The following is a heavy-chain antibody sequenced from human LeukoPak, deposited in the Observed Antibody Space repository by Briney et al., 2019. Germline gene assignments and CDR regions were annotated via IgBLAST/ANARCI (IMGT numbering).Heavy chain of an antibody. J-gene: IGHJ3*01. CDR3: VRMGVSYYYDSSTYYPVAFDV. CDR1: GYSISGGYY. CDR2: IFHTGSI. V-gene: IGHV4-38-2*01. D-gene: IGHD3-22*01. Sequence: SETLSLTCGVSGYSISGGYYWGWIRQSPGKGLEWIATIFHTGSIYHNPSLKGRVILSVDTSKNQLSLILTSVTAADTAVYYCVRMGVSYYYDSSTYYPVAFDVWGQGTMVTVSS.